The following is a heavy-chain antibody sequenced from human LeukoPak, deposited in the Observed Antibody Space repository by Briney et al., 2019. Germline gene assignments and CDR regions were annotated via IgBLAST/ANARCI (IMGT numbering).Heavy chain of an antibody. V-gene: IGHV5-10-1*01. CDR1: GYSFTSSW. Sequence: GESLRISCKGSGYSFTSSWIVWVRQMPGKGLEWMGRIGPSDSYTDYSPSFQGHVTISADKSITTAYLQWGSLKASDTAMYYCARLGWNTLFALDYWGQGTLVTVSS. CDR3: ARLGWNTLFALDY. CDR2: IGPSDSYT. D-gene: IGHD1/OR15-1a*01. J-gene: IGHJ4*02.